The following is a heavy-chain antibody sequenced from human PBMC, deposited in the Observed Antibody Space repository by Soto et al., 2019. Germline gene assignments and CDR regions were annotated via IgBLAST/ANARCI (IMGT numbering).Heavy chain of an antibody. CDR2: ISAYNGNT. J-gene: IGHJ4*02. D-gene: IGHD3-22*01. Sequence: GASVKVSCKASGYTFTSYGISWVRQAPGQGLEWMGWISAYNGNTNYAQKLQGRVTMTTDTSKNQFSLKLSSVTAADAAVYYCARMDYHEGEGYFDYWGQGTLVTVSS. CDR1: GYTFTSYG. V-gene: IGHV1-18*01. CDR3: ARMDYHEGEGYFDY.